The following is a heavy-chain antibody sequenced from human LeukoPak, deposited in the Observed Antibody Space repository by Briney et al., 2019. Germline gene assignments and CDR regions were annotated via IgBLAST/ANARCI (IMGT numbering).Heavy chain of an antibody. CDR2: INPSGGST. V-gene: IGHV1-46*03. J-gene: IGHJ4*02. CDR3: ASSGGSNPPFDY. CDR1: GYTFTSYY. Sequence: ASVKVSCKASGYTFTSYYMHWVRQAPGQGLEWMGIINPSGGSTSYAQKFQGRVTMTRDTSTSTVYMELSSLRSEDTAVYYCASSGGSNPPFDYWGQGTLVTVSS. D-gene: IGHD4-23*01.